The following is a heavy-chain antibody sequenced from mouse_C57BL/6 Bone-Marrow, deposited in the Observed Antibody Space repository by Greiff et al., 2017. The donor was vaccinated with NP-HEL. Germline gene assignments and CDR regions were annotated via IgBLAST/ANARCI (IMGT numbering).Heavy chain of an antibody. D-gene: IGHD1-1*01. CDR1: GYTFTNYW. Sequence: VKLMESGAELVRPGTSVKMSCKASGYTFTNYWIGWAKQRPGHGLEWIGDIYPGGGYTNYNEKFKGKATLTADKSSSTAYMQFSSLTSEDSAIYYCARYYYGSSLDYWGQGTTLTVSS. CDR3: ARYYYGSSLDY. V-gene: IGHV1-63*01. J-gene: IGHJ2*01. CDR2: IYPGGGYT.